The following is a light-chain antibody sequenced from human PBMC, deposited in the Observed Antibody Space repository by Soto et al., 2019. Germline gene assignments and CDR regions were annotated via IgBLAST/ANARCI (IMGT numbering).Light chain of an antibody. CDR3: LQDYSYPRT. Sequence: DIHMTQSPSTLSASVGDRVTITCRASQSLSSRLAWYQQKPGKAPKLLIYGASRLQNGVPSRFSGSGSGTDFTLIISRLQPEDSATYYCLQDYSYPRTFGQGTKVDIK. J-gene: IGKJ1*01. CDR1: QSLSSR. CDR2: GAS. V-gene: IGKV1-5*01.